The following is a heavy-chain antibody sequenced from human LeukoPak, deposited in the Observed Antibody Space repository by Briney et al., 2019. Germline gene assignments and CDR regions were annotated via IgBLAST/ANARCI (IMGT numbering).Heavy chain of an antibody. J-gene: IGHJ4*02. V-gene: IGHV3-7*01. Sequence: PGGSLRLSCAASGFTFSSYWMSWVRQAPGKGLEWVANIKQEGSEKYYVDSVKGRFTISRGNAKNSLYLQMNSLRAEDTAVYYCARYYGDYVEFFDYWGQGTLVTVSS. D-gene: IGHD4-17*01. CDR1: GFTFSSYW. CDR2: IKQEGSEK. CDR3: ARYYGDYVEFFDY.